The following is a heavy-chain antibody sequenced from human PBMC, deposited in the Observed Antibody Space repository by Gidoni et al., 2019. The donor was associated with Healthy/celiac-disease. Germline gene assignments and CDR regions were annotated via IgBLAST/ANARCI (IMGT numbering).Heavy chain of an antibody. CDR1: GFTFSSYS. V-gene: IGHV3-21*01. CDR2: ISSSSSYI. J-gene: IGHJ4*02. D-gene: IGHD3-16*01. Sequence: EVQLVESGGGLVQPGGSLRLSCAASGFTFSSYSMNWGRQAPGQGLEWVSSISSSSSYIYYADSVKGRFTISRDNAKNSLYLQMNSLRAEDTAVYYCARAQRRWGTSYYFDYWGQGTLVTVSS. CDR3: ARAQRRWGTSYYFDY.